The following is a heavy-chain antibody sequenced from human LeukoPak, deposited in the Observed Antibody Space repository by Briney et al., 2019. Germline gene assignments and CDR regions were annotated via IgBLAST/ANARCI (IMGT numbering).Heavy chain of an antibody. D-gene: IGHD1-26*01. V-gene: IGHV1-2*02. CDR3: ARDGRFAAYEPDY. Sequence: ASVKVSRKASGYTFTGYYMHWVRQAPGQGLEWMGWINPNSGGTNYAQKFQGRVTMTTDTSTSTAHMELRSLRYDDTAVYYCARDGRFAAYEPDYWGQGTLVTVSS. J-gene: IGHJ4*02. CDR2: INPNSGGT. CDR1: GYTFTGYY.